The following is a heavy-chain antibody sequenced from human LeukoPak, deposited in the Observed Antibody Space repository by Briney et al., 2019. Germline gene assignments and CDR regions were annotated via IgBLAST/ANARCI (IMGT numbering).Heavy chain of an antibody. V-gene: IGHV3-23*01. Sequence: LAGGSLRLSCVLSGFTLTTYAMNWVRQAPGKGLKWVSGITSGGRTYYADSVKGRFTISRDSSKNTLYLQMTSLRADDTALYYCARSIPPDFWGQGTLVTVSS. CDR3: ARSIPPDF. CDR1: GFTLTTYA. CDR2: ITSGGRT. D-gene: IGHD1-26*01. J-gene: IGHJ4*02.